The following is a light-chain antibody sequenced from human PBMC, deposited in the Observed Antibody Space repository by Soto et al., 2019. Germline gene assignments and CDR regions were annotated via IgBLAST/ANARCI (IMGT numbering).Light chain of an antibody. J-gene: IGLJ2*01. CDR3: NSYTSSSPHVV. V-gene: IGLV2-14*01. CDR1: SSDVGDYNF. Sequence: QSALTQPASVSGSPGQSITISCTGTSSDVGDYNFVSWYQQHPGTAPKFMIYNVTSRPSGISNRFSGSKSGNTASLTISGLQAEDEADYYCNSYTSSSPHVVFGGGTKVTVL. CDR2: NVT.